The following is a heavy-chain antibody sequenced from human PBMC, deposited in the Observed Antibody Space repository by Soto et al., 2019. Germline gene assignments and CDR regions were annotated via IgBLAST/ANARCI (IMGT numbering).Heavy chain of an antibody. CDR2: ISSSSSYT. CDR3: ARDHHRYTRYDFVDY. CDR1: GFTFSDYY. J-gene: IGHJ4*02. Sequence: QVQLVESGGGLVKPGGSLRLSCAASGFTFSDYYMSWIRQAPGKGLQWVSYISSSSSYTNYADSVKSRFTISSDNAKNSRSLQLNSLRAEDTGVYYSARDHHRYTRYDFVDYWGQGSLVSVSS. V-gene: IGHV3-11*05. D-gene: IGHD5-12*01.